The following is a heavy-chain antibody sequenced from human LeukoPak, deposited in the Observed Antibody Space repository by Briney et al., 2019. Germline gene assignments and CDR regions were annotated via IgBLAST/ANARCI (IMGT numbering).Heavy chain of an antibody. CDR2: IHYSGST. CDR1: GGSISSGNYY. J-gene: IGHJ4*02. D-gene: IGHD2-15*01. V-gene: IGHV4-39*01. Sequence: SETLSLTCIVSGGSISSGNYYWGWIRQPPGKGLEWIGNIHYSGSTYYNPSLKSRVTISVDTPKNQFSLKLSSVTAADTAVYYRARRSGGSSKMDYWGQGTLVTVSS. CDR3: ARRSGGSSKMDY.